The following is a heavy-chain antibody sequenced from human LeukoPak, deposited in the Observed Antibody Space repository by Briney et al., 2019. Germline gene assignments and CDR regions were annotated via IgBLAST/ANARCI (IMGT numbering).Heavy chain of an antibody. CDR2: ISGSGDST. V-gene: IGHV3-23*01. CDR3: ASDYDSPFDF. D-gene: IGHD4-17*01. CDR1: GFTFSNYG. Sequence: GGSLRLSCAASGFTFSNYGMSWVRQAPGKGLEWVSGISGSGDSTFYADSVKGRFTISRDNSKNTRYLQMNSLRAEDTAVYYCASDYDSPFDFWGQGTLVTVSS. J-gene: IGHJ4*02.